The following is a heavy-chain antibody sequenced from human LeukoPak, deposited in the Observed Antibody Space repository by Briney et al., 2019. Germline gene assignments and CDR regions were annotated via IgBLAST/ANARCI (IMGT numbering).Heavy chain of an antibody. CDR1: GFTFSDYY. CDR2: ISSSGSTI. J-gene: IGHJ4*02. D-gene: IGHD3-3*01. CDR3: ARVGTIFGVARYYFDY. Sequence: GGSLRLSCAASGFTFSDYYMSWIRQAPGKGLEWVSYISSSGSTIYYADSVKGRFTISRDNAKNSLYLQMNSLRAEDTAVYYYARVGTIFGVARYYFDYWGQGTLVTVSS. V-gene: IGHV3-11*01.